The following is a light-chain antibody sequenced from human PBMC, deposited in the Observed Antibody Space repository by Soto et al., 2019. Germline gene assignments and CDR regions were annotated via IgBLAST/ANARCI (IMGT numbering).Light chain of an antibody. CDR1: QNINNY. Sequence: DIQMTQSPSSLSASVGDRVTITCQASQNINNYLNWYQQKPGKAPKLLISDASILETGVPSRFSGSGSGTDFTFTISSLQPEDIATYYCQQYDNIRVTFGQGTRLEIK. J-gene: IGKJ5*01. CDR2: DAS. CDR3: QQYDNIRVT. V-gene: IGKV1-33*01.